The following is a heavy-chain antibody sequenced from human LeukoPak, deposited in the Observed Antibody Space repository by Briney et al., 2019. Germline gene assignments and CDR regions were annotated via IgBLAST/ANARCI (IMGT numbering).Heavy chain of an antibody. CDR3: ARDMNYYDSSGYYSLDY. D-gene: IGHD3-22*01. V-gene: IGHV3-30-3*01. Sequence: PGGSLRLSCAASGFTFSSYAMHWVRQAPGKGLEWVAVISYDGSNKYYADSVKGRFTISRDNSKNTLYLQMNSLRAEDTAVYYCARDMNYYDSSGYYSLDYWGQGTLVTVSS. CDR1: GFTFSSYA. J-gene: IGHJ4*02. CDR2: ISYDGSNK.